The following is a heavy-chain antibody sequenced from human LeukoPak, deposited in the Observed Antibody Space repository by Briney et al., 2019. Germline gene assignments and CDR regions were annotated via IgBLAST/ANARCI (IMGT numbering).Heavy chain of an antibody. V-gene: IGHV4-61*02. CDR1: GGSISSGSYY. J-gene: IGHJ6*02. CDR3: ARDPITMVRGVWYYGMDV. Sequence: SQTLSLTCTVSGGSISSGSYYWRWIRQPAGKGLEWIGRIYTSGSTNYNPSLKSRVTISVDTSKNQFSLKLGSVTAADTAVYYCARDPITMVRGVWYYGMDVWGQGTTVTVSS. D-gene: IGHD3-10*01. CDR2: IYTSGST.